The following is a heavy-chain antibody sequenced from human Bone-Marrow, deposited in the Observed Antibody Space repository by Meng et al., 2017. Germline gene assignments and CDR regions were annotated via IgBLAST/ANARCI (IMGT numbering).Heavy chain of an antibody. V-gene: IGHV4-31*03. CDR3: ARALTPGYYRYNWFDP. CDR1: GGSISSGGSY. Sequence: QVQLQESGPGLVKPSQTLSLTCTVSGGSISSGGSYWSWIRQHPGKGLEWIGYIYYSGSTYYNPSLKSRVTISVDTSKNQFSLKLSSVTAADMAVYYCARALTPGYYRYNWFDPWGQGTLVTVSS. CDR2: IYYSGST. J-gene: IGHJ5*02. D-gene: IGHD4-17*01.